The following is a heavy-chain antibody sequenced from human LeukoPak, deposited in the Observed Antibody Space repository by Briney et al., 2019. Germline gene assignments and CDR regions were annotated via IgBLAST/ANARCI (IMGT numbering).Heavy chain of an antibody. CDR2: IIPILGIA. CDR3: ARGLGMDWFDP. V-gene: IGHV1-69*02. Sequence: ASVKVSCKASGGTFSSYTISCVRQAPGQGLEWMGRIIPILGIANYAQKFQGRVTITADKSTSTAYMELSSLRSEDTAVYYCARGLGMDWFDPWGQGTLVTVSS. J-gene: IGHJ5*02. D-gene: IGHD1-26*01. CDR1: GGTFSSYT.